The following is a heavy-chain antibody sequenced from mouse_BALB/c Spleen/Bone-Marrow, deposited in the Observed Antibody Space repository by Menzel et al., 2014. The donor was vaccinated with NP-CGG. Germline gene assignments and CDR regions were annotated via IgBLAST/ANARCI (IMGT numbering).Heavy chain of an antibody. Sequence: EVMLVESGGGLVQPGGSRKLSCAASGFTFSSFGMHWVRQAPEKGLEWVAYISNGSSPIYYADTVKGRFTISRANPKNTLFLQMTSLRSEDTAMYYCARKGAMITHYYAMDYWGQGTSVTVSS. D-gene: IGHD2-4*01. CDR3: ARKGAMITHYYAMDY. V-gene: IGHV5-17*02. CDR1: GFTFSSFG. J-gene: IGHJ4*01. CDR2: ISNGSSPI.